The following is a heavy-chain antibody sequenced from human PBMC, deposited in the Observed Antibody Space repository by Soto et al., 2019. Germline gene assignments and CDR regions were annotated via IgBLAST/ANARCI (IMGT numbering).Heavy chain of an antibody. V-gene: IGHV4-59*08. CDR1: GGSISSYY. Sequence: QVQLQESGPGLVKPSETLSLTCTVSGGSISSYYWSWIRQPPGMGLEWIGYMHYSGSSNSNPFLKSRVTISVDTSKNQFSLKLSSVTAADTAVYYCARRGSYPYFDYWGQGTLVTVSS. CDR3: ARRGSYPYFDY. D-gene: IGHD1-26*01. J-gene: IGHJ4*02. CDR2: MHYSGSS.